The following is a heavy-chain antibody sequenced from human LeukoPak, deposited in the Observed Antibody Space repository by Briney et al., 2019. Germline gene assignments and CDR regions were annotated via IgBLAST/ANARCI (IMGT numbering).Heavy chain of an antibody. J-gene: IGHJ3*02. D-gene: IGHD1-26*01. Sequence: GGSLRLSCAASGLTFNNYAMSWVRRAPGKGLAWVSTISGGGGGIYYADPVKGRFTISRDNSKETLYLLMNSLSAEDTAVYYCAKYSPLIVEATRWGRNVFDIWGQGTMVTVAS. CDR3: AKYSPLIVEATRWGRNVFDI. V-gene: IGHV3-23*01. CDR2: ISGGGGGI. CDR1: GLTFNNYA.